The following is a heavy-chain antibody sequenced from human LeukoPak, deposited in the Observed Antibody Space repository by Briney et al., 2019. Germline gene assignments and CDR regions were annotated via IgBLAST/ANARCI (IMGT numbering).Heavy chain of an antibody. Sequence: SETLSLTCAVSGGSISSSNWWSWVRQPPGKGLEWIGEIYHSGSTNYNPSLKSRVTISVDKSKNQFSLKLSSVTAADTAVYYCARGVGCSSTSCPYYYYGMDVWGQGTTVTVS. CDR2: IYHSGST. CDR3: ARGVGCSSTSCPYYYYGMDV. CDR1: GGSISSSNW. J-gene: IGHJ6*02. D-gene: IGHD2-2*01. V-gene: IGHV4-4*02.